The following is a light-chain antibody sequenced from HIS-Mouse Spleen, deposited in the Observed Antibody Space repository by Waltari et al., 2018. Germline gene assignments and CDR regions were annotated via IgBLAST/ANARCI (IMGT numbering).Light chain of an antibody. Sequence: QSALTHPASVSGSPGQSITISCTGTSRDVGGYNYVPWYQQHPGKAPKLMIYEVSNRPSGVSNRFSGSKSGNTASLTISGLQAEDEADYYCSSYTSSSTYVFGTGTKVTVL. CDR3: SSYTSSSTYV. CDR1: SRDVGGYNY. J-gene: IGLJ1*01. V-gene: IGLV2-14*01. CDR2: EVS.